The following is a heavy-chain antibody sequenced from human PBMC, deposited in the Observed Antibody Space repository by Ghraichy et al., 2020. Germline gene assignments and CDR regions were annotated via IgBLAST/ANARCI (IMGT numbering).Heavy chain of an antibody. CDR3: ARGLGGPDYYYFDY. CDR2: INYSGSS. CDR1: GASVSRNIYY. J-gene: IGHJ4*02. D-gene: IGHD2-15*01. Sequence: SAKMSLTCTVSGASVSRNIYYWSWIRQPPGKGLEWMGYINYSGSSNYNPSLKSRVTVSLDTSKNQFSLKTSSVTAADTAVYYCARGLGGPDYYYFDYWGQGTLVTVPS. V-gene: IGHV4-61*01.